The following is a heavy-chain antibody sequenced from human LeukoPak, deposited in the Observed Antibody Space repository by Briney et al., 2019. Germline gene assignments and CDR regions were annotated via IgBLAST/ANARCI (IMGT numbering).Heavy chain of an antibody. Sequence: SETLSLTCTVSGGSISSYFWSWIRQPAGKALEWIGRMDFSGSTNYNPSLRSRVTLSLDTSKNQFSLKLSSVTAADTAVYYCARYSGTGYGMYYFDYWGQGTLVTVSS. CDR2: MDFSGST. CDR1: GGSISSYF. J-gene: IGHJ4*02. D-gene: IGHD1-1*01. V-gene: IGHV4-4*07. CDR3: ARYSGTGYGMYYFDY.